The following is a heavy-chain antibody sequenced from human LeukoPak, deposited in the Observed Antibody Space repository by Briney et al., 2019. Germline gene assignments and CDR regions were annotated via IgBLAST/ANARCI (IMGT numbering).Heavy chain of an antibody. V-gene: IGHV3-53*01. CDR2: IYSGGNT. Sequence: PGGSLRLSCAASGFSVSNTYMSWVRQAPGKGLEGVSIIYSGGNTYYADSVKGRFTISRDNSKNTLYLQMNRLRPEDTAVYYCARGTVTAPDYWGQGTLVTVSS. J-gene: IGHJ4*02. CDR1: GFSVSNTY. CDR3: ARGTVTAPDY. D-gene: IGHD2-21*02.